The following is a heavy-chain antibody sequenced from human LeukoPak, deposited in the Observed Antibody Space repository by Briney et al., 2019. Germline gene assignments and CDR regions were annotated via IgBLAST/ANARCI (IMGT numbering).Heavy chain of an antibody. CDR3: ARANSGMSYYDILTGYSTGFDY. V-gene: IGHV1-2*02. J-gene: IGHJ4*02. D-gene: IGHD3-9*01. Sequence: ASVKVSCKASGYNFGDYYMHWVRQAPGQGLEWMGWINPNSGGTNYAQKFQGRVTMTRDTSISTAYMELSRLRSDDTAVYYCARANSGMSYYDILTGYSTGFDYWGQGTLVTVSS. CDR1: GYNFGDYY. CDR2: INPNSGGT.